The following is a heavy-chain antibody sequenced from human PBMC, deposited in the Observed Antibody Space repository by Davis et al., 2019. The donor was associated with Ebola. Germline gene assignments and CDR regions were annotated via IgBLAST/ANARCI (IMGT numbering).Heavy chain of an antibody. CDR2: IRSKANSYAT. V-gene: IGHV3-73*01. Sequence: PGGSLRLSCAASGFTFSGSAMHWVRQASGKGLEWVGRIRSKANSYATAYAASVKGRFTISRDDSKNTAYLQMNSLKTEDTAVYYCTRLGGDSWYFDLWGRGTLVTVSS. D-gene: IGHD3-10*01. CDR3: TRLGGDSWYFDL. CDR1: GFTFSGSA. J-gene: IGHJ2*01.